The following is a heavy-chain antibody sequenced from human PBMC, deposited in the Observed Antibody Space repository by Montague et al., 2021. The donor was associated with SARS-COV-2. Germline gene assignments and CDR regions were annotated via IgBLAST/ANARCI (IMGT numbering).Heavy chain of an antibody. CDR2: TWYDGSNK. J-gene: IGHJ6*02. D-gene: IGHD3-10*01. CDR1: GFSFSSYG. V-gene: IGHV3-33*06. Sequence: SLRLSCAASGFSFSSYGMHWVRQAPGKGLEWVAATWYDGSNKYYADSVKGRFTISRDNSKKTLSLQMNRMRAEDTAVYYCAKDHQNYYGSGSYYNYYYNGKDVWGQGTTVTVSS. CDR3: AKDHQNYYGSGSYYNYYYNGKDV.